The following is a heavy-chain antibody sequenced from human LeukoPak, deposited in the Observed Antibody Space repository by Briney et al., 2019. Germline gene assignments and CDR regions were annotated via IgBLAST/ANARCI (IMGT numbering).Heavy chain of an antibody. V-gene: IGHV4-59*12. D-gene: IGHD3-10*01. CDR3: ARVTKVRGVIITGGMDY. Sequence: SETLSLTCTVSGGSISNYYWTWIRQPPGKGLQWIGYLYNSGSTNYNPSLKSRVTISVDTSKNQFSLKLSSVTAADTAVYYCARVTKVRGVIITGGMDYWGQGTLVTVSS. CDR2: LYNSGST. CDR1: GGSISNYY. J-gene: IGHJ4*02.